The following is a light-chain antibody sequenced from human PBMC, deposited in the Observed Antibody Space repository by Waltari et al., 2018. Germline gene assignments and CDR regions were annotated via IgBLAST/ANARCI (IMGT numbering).Light chain of an antibody. CDR2: KDS. CDR1: VLAKKY. J-gene: IGLJ2*01. V-gene: IGLV3-27*01. Sequence: SYELTQPSSVSVSPGQTARITCSGDVLAKKYARWFQQKPGQAPLVVIYKDSGRPSGIPERFSGSSSGTTVTLTVSGAQLDDEADYYCYSAADNSLVFGGGTELTVL. CDR3: YSAADNSLV.